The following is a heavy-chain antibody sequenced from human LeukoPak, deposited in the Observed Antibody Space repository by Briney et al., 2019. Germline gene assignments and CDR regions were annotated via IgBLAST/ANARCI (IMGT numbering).Heavy chain of an antibody. CDR1: GFTFSSYA. CDR3: ARDTTYYYDSSGYYSY. J-gene: IGHJ4*02. CDR2: ISSNGGST. Sequence: GGSLRLSCAASGFTFSSYAMHWVRQAPGKGLEYVSAISSNGGSTYYANSVKGRFTISRDNAKNSLYLQMNSLRAEDTAVYYCARDTTYYYDSSGYYSYWGQGTLVTVSS. V-gene: IGHV3-64*01. D-gene: IGHD3-22*01.